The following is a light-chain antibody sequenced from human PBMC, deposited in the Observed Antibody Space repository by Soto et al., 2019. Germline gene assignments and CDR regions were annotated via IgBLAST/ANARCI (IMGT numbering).Light chain of an antibody. CDR2: GAS. CDR3: QQYGSPPVT. V-gene: IGKV3-20*01. J-gene: IGKJ1*01. CDR1: QSVSSSY. Sequence: EIVLTKYPGTLSLSPGERASRCWPASQSVSSSYLAWYQQKPGQAPRVLIYGASSRATGIPDRFSGSGSGTDFTLTISRLEPEDFAVYYCQQYGSPPVTFGQGTKVAIK.